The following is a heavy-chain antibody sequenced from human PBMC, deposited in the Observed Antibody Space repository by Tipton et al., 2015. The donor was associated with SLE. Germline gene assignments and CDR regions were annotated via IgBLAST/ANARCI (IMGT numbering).Heavy chain of an antibody. Sequence: SLRLSCTASGFTFSSYWMSWVRQAPGTGLEWVANINQDSREQNYVDSVKGRFTISRDNAKNSLYLQMNSLRAEDTAMYYCAKSRGLAVWGQGTTVTVSS. D-gene: IGHD2-2*01. J-gene: IGHJ6*02. CDR1: GFTFSSYW. CDR3: AKSRGLAV. CDR2: INQDSREQ. V-gene: IGHV3-7*01.